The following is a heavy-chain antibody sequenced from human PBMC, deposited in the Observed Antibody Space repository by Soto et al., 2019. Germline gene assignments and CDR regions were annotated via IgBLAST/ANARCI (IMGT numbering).Heavy chain of an antibody. J-gene: IGHJ4*02. CDR2: IYYSGST. CDR1: GFSLSTSAMC. CDR3: AREEPFMVTGFDY. Sequence: SGPTLVNPTQTLTLTCTFSGFSLSTSAMCVSWIRQPPGKGLEWIGYIYYSGSTNYNPSLKSRVTISVDTSKNQFSLKLSSVTAADTAVYYCAREEPFMVTGFDYWGQGTLVTVSS. D-gene: IGHD5-18*01. V-gene: IGHV4-61*08.